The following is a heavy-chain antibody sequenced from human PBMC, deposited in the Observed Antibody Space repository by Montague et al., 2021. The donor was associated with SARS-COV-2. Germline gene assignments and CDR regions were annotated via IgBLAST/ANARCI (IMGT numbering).Heavy chain of an antibody. V-gene: IGHV4-61*02. J-gene: IGHJ6*02. CDR1: GGSIRSGSYY. Sequence: TPSLTCTVSGGSIRSGSYYWSWIRRPAGKGLEWIGRIYSSGSTNYNPSLKSRVTVSVDTSKNQFSLKVSSVTAADTAVYYCARDYGDYSYYYGLDVWGQGTTVTVSS. CDR3: ARDYGDYSYYYGLDV. D-gene: IGHD4-17*01. CDR2: IYSSGST.